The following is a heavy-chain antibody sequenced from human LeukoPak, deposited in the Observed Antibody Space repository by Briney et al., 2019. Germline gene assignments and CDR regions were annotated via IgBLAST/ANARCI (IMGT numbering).Heavy chain of an antibody. J-gene: IGHJ4*02. V-gene: IGHV3-66*01. CDR1: GFTVSSNY. CDR3: TTDGGVYYDYVWGSYRPYYFDY. D-gene: IGHD3-16*02. CDR2: IYSGGST. Sequence: GGSLRLSCAASGFTVSSNYMSWVRQAPGKGLEWVSVIYSGGSTYYADSVKGRFTISRDNSKNTLYLQMNSLRAEDTAVYYCTTDGGVYYDYVWGSYRPYYFDYWGQGTLVTVSS.